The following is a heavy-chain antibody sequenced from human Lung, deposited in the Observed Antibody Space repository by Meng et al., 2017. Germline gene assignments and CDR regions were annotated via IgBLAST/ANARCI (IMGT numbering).Heavy chain of an antibody. CDR3: ARGPTTMAHDFDY. CDR2: INRSGST. CDR1: GGSFSDYY. V-gene: IGHV4-34*01. Sequence: QVQLQQWGAGLLKPSETLSLTCVVSGGSFSDYYWSWIRQPPGKGLEWIGEINRSGSTNYNPSLERRATISVDTSQNNLSLKLSSVTAADSAVYYCARGPTTMAHDFDYWGQGTLVTVSS. D-gene: IGHD4-11*01. J-gene: IGHJ4*02.